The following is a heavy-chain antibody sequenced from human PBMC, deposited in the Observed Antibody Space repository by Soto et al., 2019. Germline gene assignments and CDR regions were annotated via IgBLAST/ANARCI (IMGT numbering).Heavy chain of an antibody. CDR3: ARDFGSTAG. D-gene: IGHD3-10*01. J-gene: IGHJ4*02. CDR2: IYYSGST. CDR1: GGSIGSYY. V-gene: IGHV4-59*01. Sequence: SETLSLTCTVSGGSIGSYYWSWIRQPPGKGLEWIGYIYYSGSTNYNPSLKSRVTISVDTSKNQFSLKLSSVTAADTAVYYCARDFGSTAGWGQGTLVTGSS.